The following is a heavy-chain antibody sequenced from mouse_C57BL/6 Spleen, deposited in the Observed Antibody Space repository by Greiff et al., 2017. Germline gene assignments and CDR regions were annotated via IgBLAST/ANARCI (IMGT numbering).Heavy chain of an antibody. V-gene: IGHV14-3*01. D-gene: IGHD1-1*01. Sequence: VQLKESVAELVRPGASVKLSCTASGFNIKNTYMHWVKQRPEQGLEWIGRIDPANGNTKYAPKFQGKATITADTSSNTAYLQLSSLTSEDTAIYYCAFYYGSSLYYAMDYWGQGTSVTVSS. J-gene: IGHJ4*01. CDR3: AFYYGSSLYYAMDY. CDR2: IDPANGNT. CDR1: GFNIKNTY.